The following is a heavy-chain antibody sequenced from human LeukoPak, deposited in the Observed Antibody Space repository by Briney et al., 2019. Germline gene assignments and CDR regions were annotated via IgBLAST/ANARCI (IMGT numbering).Heavy chain of an antibody. D-gene: IGHD3-16*01. CDR1: GFTFSSYA. CDR2: ISYDGSNK. CDR3: ARAGLSYYGMDV. J-gene: IGHJ6*02. V-gene: IGHV3-30-3*01. Sequence: GGSLRLSCAASGFTFSSYAMHWVRQAPGKGLEWVAVISYDGSNKYCADSVKGRFTISRDNSKNTLYLQMNSLRAEDTAVYYCARAGLSYYGMDVWGQGTTVTVSS.